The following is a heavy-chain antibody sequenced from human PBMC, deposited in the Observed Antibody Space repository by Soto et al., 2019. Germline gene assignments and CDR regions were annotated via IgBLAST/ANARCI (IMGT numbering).Heavy chain of an antibody. Sequence: PSETLSLTCAVSGGSISSGGYSWSWIRQTPGKGLEWIGYISESGSTNYNKSLKSRVTISLDRSQNNFSLRMTSVTAADTATYYCARELRARFDPWGQGTLVTVSS. CDR2: ISESGST. V-gene: IGHV4-30-2*01. CDR1: GGSISSGGYS. D-gene: IGHD3-3*01. J-gene: IGHJ5*02. CDR3: ARELRARFDP.